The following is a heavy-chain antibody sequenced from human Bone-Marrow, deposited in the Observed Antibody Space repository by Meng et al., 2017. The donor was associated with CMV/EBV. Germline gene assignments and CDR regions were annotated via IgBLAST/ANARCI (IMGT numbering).Heavy chain of an antibody. Sequence: SVKVSCKASGGTFNSYAISWVRQAPGQGLGWLGGIIPILGITTYAQNFQGRVTITADRSTSTAYLELTGLRSEDTAVYYCARDGIDGYEPDRLFYFDVWGQGTLVTVSS. CDR2: IIPILGIT. J-gene: IGHJ4*02. D-gene: IGHD5-12*01. CDR3: ARDGIDGYEPDRLFYFDV. V-gene: IGHV1-69*10. CDR1: GGTFNSYA.